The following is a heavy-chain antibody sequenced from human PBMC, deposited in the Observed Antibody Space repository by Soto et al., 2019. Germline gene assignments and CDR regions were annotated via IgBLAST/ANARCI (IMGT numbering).Heavy chain of an antibody. D-gene: IGHD3-22*01. CDR3: ARGPWGYDSSGYYYVSY. V-gene: IGHV4-31*03. Sequence: SETLSLTCTVSGGSISSGGYYWSWIRQHPGKGLEWIGYIYYSGSTYYNPSLKSRVTISVDTSKNQFSLKLSSVTAADTAVYYCARGPWGYDSSGYYYVSYWGQGTLVTVSS. CDR1: GGSISSGGYY. CDR2: IYYSGST. J-gene: IGHJ4*02.